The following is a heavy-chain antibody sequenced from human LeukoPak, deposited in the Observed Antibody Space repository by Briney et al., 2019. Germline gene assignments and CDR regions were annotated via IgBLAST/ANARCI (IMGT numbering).Heavy chain of an antibody. CDR3: AEGWGSNAFDI. CDR1: GGSISSYY. V-gene: IGHV4-59*01. Sequence: SETLSLTCTVSGGSISSYYWSWIRQPPGKGLEWIGYIYYSGSTNYNPSLKSRVTISVDTSKNQFSLKLSSVTAADTAVYYCAEGWGSNAFDIWGQGTMVTVSS. D-gene: IGHD7-27*01. J-gene: IGHJ3*02. CDR2: IYYSGST.